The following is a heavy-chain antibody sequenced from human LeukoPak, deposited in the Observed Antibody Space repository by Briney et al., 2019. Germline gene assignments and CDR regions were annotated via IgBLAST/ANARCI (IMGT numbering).Heavy chain of an antibody. CDR2: ISYDGSNK. CDR1: GFTFSSYG. CDR3: AKGLFGYCSSTSCYPLDY. V-gene: IGHV3-30*18. J-gene: IGHJ4*02. Sequence: GRSLRLSCAASGFTFSSYGMHWVRQAPGKGLEWVAVISYDGSNKYYADSVKGRFTISRDNSKNTLYLQMNSLRAEDTAVYYCAKGLFGYCSSTSCYPLDYWGQGTLVTVSS. D-gene: IGHD2-2*03.